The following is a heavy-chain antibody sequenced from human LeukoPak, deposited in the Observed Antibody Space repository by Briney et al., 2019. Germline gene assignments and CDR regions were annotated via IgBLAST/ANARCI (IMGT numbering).Heavy chain of an antibody. D-gene: IGHD3-16*02. CDR2: ISSTSDYI. CDR1: GYTFSHYS. V-gene: IGHV3-21*01. Sequence: GGSLRLSCAASGYTFSHYSVNWVRQAPEKGLEWVSSISSTSDYIYYADSVKGRFTISRDNTKSSLYLQMNSLRAEDTAVYYCVSGNDPDSTWENYRLDAFDIWGQGTTVIVSS. J-gene: IGHJ3*02. CDR3: VSGNDPDSTWENYRLDAFDI.